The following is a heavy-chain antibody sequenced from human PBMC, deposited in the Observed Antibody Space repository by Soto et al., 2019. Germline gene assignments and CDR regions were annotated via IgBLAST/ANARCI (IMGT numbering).Heavy chain of an antibody. D-gene: IGHD3-9*01. V-gene: IGHV3-30*18. J-gene: IGHJ4*02. Sequence: PGGSLRLSCASSGCTCSSYGMHLVRQATGKGLEWVAVISYDGSNKYYADSVKGRFTISRDNSKNTLYLQMNSLRAEDTAVYYCAKRAYDILTGYSIDYWGQGTLVTVSS. CDR3: AKRAYDILTGYSIDY. CDR2: ISYDGSNK. CDR1: GCTCSSYG.